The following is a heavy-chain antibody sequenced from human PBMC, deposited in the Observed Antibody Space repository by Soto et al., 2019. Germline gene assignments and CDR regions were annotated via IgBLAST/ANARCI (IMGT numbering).Heavy chain of an antibody. V-gene: IGHV2-26*01. J-gene: IGHJ4*02. CDR3: ARIPGIAAAGTTLFDY. CDR1: GFSLSNARMG. D-gene: IGHD6-13*01. CDR2: IFSNDEK. Sequence: SGPTLVNPTETLTLTCTFSGFSLSNARMGVSWIRQPPGKALEWLAHIFSNDEKSYNTSLKSRLTISKDTSKSQVVLKMTNMDYVDTATYYCARIPGIAAAGTTLFDYWGQGTLVTVSS.